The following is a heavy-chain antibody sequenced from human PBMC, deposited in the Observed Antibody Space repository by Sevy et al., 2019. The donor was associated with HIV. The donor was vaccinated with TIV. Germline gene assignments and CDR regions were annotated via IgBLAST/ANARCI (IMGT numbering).Heavy chain of an antibody. Sequence: GGSLRLSCAASGFTFSSYSMNWVLQAPGKGLEWVSSISSSSSYIYYADSVKGRFTISRDNAKNSLYLQMNSLRAEDTAVYYCARPYGDYKNWFDPWGQGTLVTVSS. D-gene: IGHD4-17*01. J-gene: IGHJ5*02. CDR1: GFTFSSYS. V-gene: IGHV3-21*01. CDR2: ISSSSSYI. CDR3: ARPYGDYKNWFDP.